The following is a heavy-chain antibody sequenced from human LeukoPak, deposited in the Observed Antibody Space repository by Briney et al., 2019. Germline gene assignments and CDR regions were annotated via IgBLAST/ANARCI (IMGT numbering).Heavy chain of an antibody. D-gene: IGHD5-24*01. Sequence: GASVKVSCKASGGTFSSYAISWVRQAPGQGLEWMGRINPNSGGTNYAQKFQGRVTMTRNTSISTAYMELSRLRSDDTAVYYCAQMATTLTRNFDYWGQGTLVTVSS. CDR3: AQMATTLTRNFDY. V-gene: IGHV1-2*06. CDR1: GGTFSSYA. J-gene: IGHJ4*02. CDR2: INPNSGGT.